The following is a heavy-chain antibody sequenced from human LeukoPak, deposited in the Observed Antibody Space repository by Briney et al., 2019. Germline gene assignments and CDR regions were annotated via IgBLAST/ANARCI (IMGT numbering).Heavy chain of an antibody. Sequence: GGSLRLSCAASGFTFSSYEMNWVRQAPGKGLEWVSYISFSGSTIYYADSVKGRFTISRDDAKNSLYVQMNSLRAEDTAVYYCARGGYYDSSGYYYVGYFHHWGQGTLVTVSS. D-gene: IGHD3-22*01. J-gene: IGHJ1*01. CDR1: GFTFSSYE. V-gene: IGHV3-48*03. CDR3: ARGGYYDSSGYYYVGYFHH. CDR2: ISFSGSTI.